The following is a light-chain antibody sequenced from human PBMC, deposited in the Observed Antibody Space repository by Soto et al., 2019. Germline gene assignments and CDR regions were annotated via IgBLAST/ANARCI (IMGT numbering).Light chain of an antibody. Sequence: EIVMTQSPATLSVSPGERGTLSCRASQSINSNLAWYQQKPGQAPRLLIDGASTRATGIPARFSGSGSGTEFTLTISSLQSEDFATYYCQQWGTFGQGTKVEIK. CDR2: GAS. J-gene: IGKJ1*01. V-gene: IGKV3D-15*01. CDR3: QQWGT. CDR1: QSINSN.